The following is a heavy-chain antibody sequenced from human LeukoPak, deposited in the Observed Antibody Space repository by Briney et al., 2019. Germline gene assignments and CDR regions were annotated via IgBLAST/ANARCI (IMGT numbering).Heavy chain of an antibody. CDR1: GFTFSSYG. CDR3: ARDNRGYYYDSSGYLPEDY. CDR2: IWYDGSNK. V-gene: IGHV3-33*01. Sequence: GGSLRLSCAASGFTFSSYGMHWVRQAPGKGLEWVAVIWYDGSNKYYADSVKGRFTISRDNSKNTLYLQMNSLRAEDTAVYYCARDNRGYYYDSSGYLPEDYWGQGTLVTVSS. D-gene: IGHD3-22*01. J-gene: IGHJ4*02.